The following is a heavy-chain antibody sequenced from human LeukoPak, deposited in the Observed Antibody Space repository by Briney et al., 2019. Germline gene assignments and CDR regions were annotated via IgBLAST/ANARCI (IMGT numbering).Heavy chain of an antibody. J-gene: IGHJ4*02. CDR3: TTSMGYFDWLLFDY. CDR1: GFTFSNAW. CDR2: XKSKTDGGTT. Sequence: GGSLRLSCAATGFTFSNAWMSWVRQAPGKGLEXXXXXKSKTDGGTTDYAAPVKGRFTISRDDSKNTLYLQMNSLKTEDTAVYYCTTSMGYFDWLLFDYWGQGTLVTVSS. D-gene: IGHD3-9*01. V-gene: IGHV3-15*01.